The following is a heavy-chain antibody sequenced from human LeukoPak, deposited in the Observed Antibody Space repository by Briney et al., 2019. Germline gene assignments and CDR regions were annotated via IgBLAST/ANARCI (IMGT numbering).Heavy chain of an antibody. V-gene: IGHV4-59*12. CDR1: GGSISSSY. D-gene: IGHD2-21*01. Sequence: SETLSLTCTVSGGSISSSYWSWIRQPPRKGLEWIGYIYYSGSTNYNPSLKSRVTMSVDTSKNQFSLKLSSVTAADTAVYYCARVNNYYYYMDVWGKGTTVTISS. J-gene: IGHJ6*03. CDR2: IYYSGST. CDR3: ARVNNYYYYMDV.